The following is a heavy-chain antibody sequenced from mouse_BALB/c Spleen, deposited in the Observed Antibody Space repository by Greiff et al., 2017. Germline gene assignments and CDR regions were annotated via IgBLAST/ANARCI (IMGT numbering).Heavy chain of an antibody. V-gene: IGHV2-4-1*01. D-gene: IGHD2-2*01. CDR2: IWSGGST. CDR3: ARNWDYGYAPFAY. CDR1: GFSLTSYG. Sequence: VHLVESGPGLVQPSQSLSITCTVSGFSLTSYGVPWVRQSPGKGLEWLGVIWSGGSTDYNAAFISRLSISKDNSKSQVFFKMNSLQADDTAIYYCARNWDYGYAPFAYWGQGTLVTVSA. J-gene: IGHJ3*01.